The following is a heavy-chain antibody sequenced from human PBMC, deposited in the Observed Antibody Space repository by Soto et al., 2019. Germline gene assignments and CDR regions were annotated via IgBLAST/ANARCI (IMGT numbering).Heavy chain of an antibody. CDR1: GDGVSSNSAA. V-gene: IGHV6-1*01. CDR3: ARTTVAGTYSHFDY. CDR2: TYYRSKWYN. Sequence: PSQTLSLTCAISGDGVSSNSAAWTWIRQSPSRGLEWLGRTYYRSKWYNDFALSVKSRMTINPDTSKNQFSLQLNSVTPEDTAAYYCARTTVAGTYSHFDYWGQGTLGTVSS. J-gene: IGHJ4*02. D-gene: IGHD6-19*01.